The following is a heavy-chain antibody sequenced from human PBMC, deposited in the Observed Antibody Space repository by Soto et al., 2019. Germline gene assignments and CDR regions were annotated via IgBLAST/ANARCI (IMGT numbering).Heavy chain of an antibody. Sequence: SQTLSLTCAISGDSVSSNTASWNWIRQSPSRGLGWLGRTYFRSKWYNDYAVSVKSRIIINPDTSNNQFSLQLNSVTPEDTAVYFCAKGDNLGPKTGYAFDPRGQGIMVTVSS. CDR3: AKGDNLGPKTGYAFDP. CDR1: GDSVSSNTAS. V-gene: IGHV6-1*01. D-gene: IGHD5-12*01. J-gene: IGHJ5*02. CDR2: TYFRSKWYN.